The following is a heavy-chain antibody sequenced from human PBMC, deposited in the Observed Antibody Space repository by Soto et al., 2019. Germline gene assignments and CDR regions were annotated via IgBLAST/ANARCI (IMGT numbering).Heavy chain of an antibody. D-gene: IGHD2-21*02. CDR1: GFTFSSYA. CDR3: ARGDDGGNSYYYYYYGMDV. V-gene: IGHV3-30-3*01. CDR2: ISYDGSNK. J-gene: IGHJ6*02. Sequence: QVQLVESGGGVVQPGRSLRLSCAASGFTFSSYAMHWVRQAPGKGLEWVAVISYDGSNKYYADSVKGRFTISRDNSKNRLYLQINSLRAEETAVYYCARGDDGGNSYYYYYYGMDVWGQGTTVTVSS.